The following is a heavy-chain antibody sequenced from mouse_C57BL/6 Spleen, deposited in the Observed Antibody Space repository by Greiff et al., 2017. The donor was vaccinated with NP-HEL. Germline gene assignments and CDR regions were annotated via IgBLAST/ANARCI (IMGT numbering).Heavy chain of an antibody. V-gene: IGHV1-82*01. CDR2: IYPGDGDT. CDR1: GYAFSSSW. CDR3: ARGVMVWITAVDYAMDY. D-gene: IGHD1-1*01. Sequence: VQLQQSGPELVKPGASVKISCKASGYAFSSSWMNWVKQRPGKGLEWIGRIYPGDGDTNYNGKFKGKATLTADKSSSTAYMQLSSMTSEDSAVYFCARGVMVWITAVDYAMDYGGQGTSVTVSS. J-gene: IGHJ4*01.